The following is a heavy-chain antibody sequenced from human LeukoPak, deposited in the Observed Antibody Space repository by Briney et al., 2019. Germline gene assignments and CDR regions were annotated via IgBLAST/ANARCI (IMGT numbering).Heavy chain of an antibody. Sequence: SETLSLTCTVSGGSISSYYWGWIRQPPGKGLEWIGSIYYSGSTYYNPSLKSRVTISVDTSKNQFSLKLSSVTAADTAVYYCARGTSYGDYYYYYMDVWGKGTTVTVSS. CDR1: GGSISSYY. D-gene: IGHD4-17*01. CDR2: IYYSGST. V-gene: IGHV4-39*07. CDR3: ARGTSYGDYYYYYMDV. J-gene: IGHJ6*03.